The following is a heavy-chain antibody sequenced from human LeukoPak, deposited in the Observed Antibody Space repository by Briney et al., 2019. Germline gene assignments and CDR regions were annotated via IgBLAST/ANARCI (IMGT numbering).Heavy chain of an antibody. CDR3: ARDHRTYGYCSSTSCYPSY. D-gene: IGHD2-2*03. CDR2: ISAYNGNT. CDR1: GYTFTSYG. Sequence: ASVKVSCKASGYTFTSYGISWVRQAPGQGLEWMGWISAYNGNTNYAQKLQGRVTMTKDTSTSTAYMELRSLRSDDTAVYYCARDHRTYGYCSSTSCYPSYWGQGTLVTVSS. J-gene: IGHJ4*02. V-gene: IGHV1-18*01.